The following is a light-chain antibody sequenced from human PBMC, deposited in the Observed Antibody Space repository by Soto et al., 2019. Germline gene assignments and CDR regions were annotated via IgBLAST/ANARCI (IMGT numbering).Light chain of an antibody. V-gene: IGKV3-15*01. CDR1: QSVSNK. CDR3: QQYDNWPLT. J-gene: IGKJ4*01. CDR2: GAS. Sequence: EIVMTQSPATLSVSPGERATLSCRASQSVSNKLAWYQQKPGQAPRLLIYGASTRATGIPARFSGSGSGTEFTLTISSLQSEDFEFYYCQQYDNWPLTFGGGAKVEIQ.